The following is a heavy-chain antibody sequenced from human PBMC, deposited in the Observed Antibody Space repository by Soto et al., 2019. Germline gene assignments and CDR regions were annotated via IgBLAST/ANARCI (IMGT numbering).Heavy chain of an antibody. D-gene: IGHD3-22*01. J-gene: IGHJ3*01. CDR2: IYSGGST. CDR1: GFPVRTSY. Sequence: PGGSLRLSFAASGFPVRTSYMSWARQPPGKGLEWVSVIYSGGSTYYADPVKGRFTISRDNTKNSLYLQMNSLRAEDTAVYYCARGDYHDNSGPFSDAFDVWGQGTMVTVSS. CDR3: ARGDYHDNSGPFSDAFDV. V-gene: IGHV3-53*03.